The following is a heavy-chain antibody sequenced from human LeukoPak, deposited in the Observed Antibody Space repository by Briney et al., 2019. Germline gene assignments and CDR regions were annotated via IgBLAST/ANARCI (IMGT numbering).Heavy chain of an antibody. Sequence: ASVKVSCKASGYTFTGYYMHWVRQAPGQGLEWMGWINPNSGGTNYAQKFQGRVTMTRDTSISTAYMELSRLRPDDTAVYYCARADLGLLWFGELFGYWFDPWGQGTLVTVSS. CDR2: INPNSGGT. CDR1: GYTFTGYY. CDR3: ARADLGLLWFGELFGYWFDP. V-gene: IGHV1-2*02. D-gene: IGHD3-10*01. J-gene: IGHJ5*02.